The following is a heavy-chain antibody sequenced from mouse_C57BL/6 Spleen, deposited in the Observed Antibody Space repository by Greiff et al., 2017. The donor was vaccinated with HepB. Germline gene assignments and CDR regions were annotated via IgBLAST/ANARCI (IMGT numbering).Heavy chain of an antibody. D-gene: IGHD4-1*02. CDR1: GYTFTDYY. Sequence: VQLQQSGAELVRPGASVKLSCKASGYTFTDYYINWVKQRPGQGLEWIARIYPGSGNTYYNEKFKGKATLTAEKSSSTAYMQLSSLTSEDSAVYFCARGTNWAFDYWGQGTTLTVSS. J-gene: IGHJ2*01. CDR3: ARGTNWAFDY. CDR2: IYPGSGNT. V-gene: IGHV1-76*01.